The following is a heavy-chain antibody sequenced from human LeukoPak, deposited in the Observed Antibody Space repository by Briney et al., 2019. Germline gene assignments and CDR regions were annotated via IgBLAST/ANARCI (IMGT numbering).Heavy chain of an antibody. V-gene: IGHV1-24*01. J-gene: IGHJ4*02. CDR1: GFTFSGSA. CDR3: TTYRYFYFDY. CDR2: FDPEDGET. Sequence: GGSLRLSCAASGFTFSGSAMHWVRQAPGKGLEWMGGFDPEDGETIYAQKFQGRVTMTEDSSTDTAYMELSSLRSEDTAVYYCTTYRYFYFDYWGQGTLVTVSS. D-gene: IGHD1-26*01.